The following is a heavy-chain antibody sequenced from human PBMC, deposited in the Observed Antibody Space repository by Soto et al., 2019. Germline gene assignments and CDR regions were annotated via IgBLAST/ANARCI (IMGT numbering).Heavy chain of an antibody. CDR2: IIPIFGTA. D-gene: IGHD6-19*01. J-gene: IGHJ6*02. V-gene: IGHV1-69*12. CDR3: ARSRIAVAGRAYYYGMDV. CDR1: GGTFSSYA. Sequence: QVQLVQSGAEVKKPGSSVKVSCKASGGTFSSYAISWVRQAPGQGLEWMGGIIPIFGTANYAQKFQGRVTITADESTSIAYMELSSLRSEDTAVYYCARSRIAVAGRAYYYGMDVWGQGTTVTVSS.